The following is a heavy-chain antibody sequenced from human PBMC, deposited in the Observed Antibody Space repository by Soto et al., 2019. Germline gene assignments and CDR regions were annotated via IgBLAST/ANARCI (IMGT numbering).Heavy chain of an antibody. V-gene: IGHV3-23*01. CDR1: GFTFSSYA. Sequence: EVQLLESGGGLVQPGGSLRLSCAASGFTFSSYAMSWVRQAPGKGLEWVSAISGSGDSTYYADSVKGRFTISRDNSKNTLYLQMNSLRAEDTAVYYCAKSGSGWYHAFDIWGQGTMVTVSS. D-gene: IGHD6-19*01. CDR2: ISGSGDST. CDR3: AKSGSGWYHAFDI. J-gene: IGHJ3*02.